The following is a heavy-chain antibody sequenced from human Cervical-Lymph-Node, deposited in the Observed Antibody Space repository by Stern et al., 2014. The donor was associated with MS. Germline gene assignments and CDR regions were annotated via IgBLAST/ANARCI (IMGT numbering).Heavy chain of an antibody. J-gene: IGHJ4*02. CDR2: IDWEDDK. D-gene: IGHD3-3*01. Sequence: QDTLKESGPALVKPTQTLTLTCTFSGFSLSTSGMRVSWIRQPPGKALEWLARIDWEDDKFYSTSLKTRLTISKDTSKNQVVLTMTNMDPVDTATYYCARSPPYYEFWNDYYYFDYWGQGTLVAVSS. CDR3: ARSPPYYEFWNDYYYFDY. CDR1: GFSLSTSGMR. V-gene: IGHV2-70*04.